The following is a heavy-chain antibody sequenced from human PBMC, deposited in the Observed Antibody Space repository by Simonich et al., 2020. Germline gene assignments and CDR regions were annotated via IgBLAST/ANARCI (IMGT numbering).Heavy chain of an antibody. CDR2: INHSGST. Sequence: QVQLQQWGAGLLKPSETLSLTCAVYGGSFSGYYWSWIRQPPGKGLAWIGEINHSGSTNYNPSLKSRVTISVDTSKNQFSLKLSSVTAADTAVYYCARHLQLGPFDYWGQGTLVTVSS. CDR1: GGSFSGYY. CDR3: ARHLQLGPFDY. V-gene: IGHV4-34*01. J-gene: IGHJ4*02. D-gene: IGHD1-1*01.